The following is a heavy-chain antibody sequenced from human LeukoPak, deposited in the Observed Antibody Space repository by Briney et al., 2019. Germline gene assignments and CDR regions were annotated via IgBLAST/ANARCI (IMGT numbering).Heavy chain of an antibody. CDR1: GGTFSSYA. J-gene: IGHJ4*02. CDR2: IIPIFGTA. Sequence: SVKVSRKASGGTFSSYAISWVRQAPGQGLEWMGGIIPIFGTANYAQKFQGRVTITADESTSTAYMELSSLRSEDTAVYYCARDRIVVPAAMQDWGQGTLVTVSS. CDR3: ARDRIVVPAAMQD. V-gene: IGHV1-69*13. D-gene: IGHD2-2*01.